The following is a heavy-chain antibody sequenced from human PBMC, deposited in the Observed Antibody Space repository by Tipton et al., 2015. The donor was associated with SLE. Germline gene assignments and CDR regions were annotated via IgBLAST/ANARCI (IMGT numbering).Heavy chain of an antibody. CDR3: ARGDLELALDL. Sequence: LRLSCTVSGVSISSGLYYWTWIRQRPGKGLEWIGNIYYTGNTFYNPSLRSRLTISVDTSQNLFSLKLNSVTAADTAVYYCARGDLELALDLWGQGTLVTVSS. CDR1: GVSISSGLYY. CDR2: IYYTGNT. V-gene: IGHV4-31*03. J-gene: IGHJ5*02. D-gene: IGHD3-3*01.